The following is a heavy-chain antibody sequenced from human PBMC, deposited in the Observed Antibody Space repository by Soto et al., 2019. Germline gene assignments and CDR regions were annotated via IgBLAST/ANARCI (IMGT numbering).Heavy chain of an antibody. CDR2: IYYSGST. CDR3: ARVGSRYSYGSFLDY. V-gene: IGHV4-30-4*01. Sequence: SETLSLTCTVSGGSISSGDYYWSWIRQPPGKGLEWIGYIYYSGSTYYNPSLKSRVTISVDTSKNQFSLKLSSVTAADTAVYYCARVGSRYSYGSFLDYWGQGTLVTVSS. D-gene: IGHD5-18*01. J-gene: IGHJ4*02. CDR1: GGSISSGDYY.